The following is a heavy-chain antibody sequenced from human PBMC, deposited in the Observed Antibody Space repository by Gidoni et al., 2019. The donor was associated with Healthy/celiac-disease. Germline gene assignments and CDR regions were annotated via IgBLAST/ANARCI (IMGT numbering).Heavy chain of an antibody. D-gene: IGHD6-19*01. CDR2: ISSSSSYI. V-gene: IGHV3-21*01. Sequence: EVQLVESGGGLVKPGGSLRLSWAASGFTFSSYSMNWVRQAPGKGLEWVSSISSSSSYIYYADSVKGRFTISRDNAKNSLYLQMNSLRAEDTAVYYCASRGAVAGIEAGVWGQGTLVTVSS. J-gene: IGHJ4*02. CDR3: ASRGAVAGIEAGV. CDR1: GFTFSSYS.